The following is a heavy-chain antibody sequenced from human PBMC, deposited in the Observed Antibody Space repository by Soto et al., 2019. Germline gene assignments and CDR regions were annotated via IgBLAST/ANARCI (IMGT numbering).Heavy chain of an antibody. CDR1: GDSISGYY. CDR3: ARGAYCGGDCFYWFDP. D-gene: IGHD2-21*02. CDR2: VHYSGST. V-gene: IGHV4-59*01. J-gene: IGHJ5*02. Sequence: QVLLQESGPGLVKPSETLSLTCTVSGDSISGYYWHWIRQPPGKGLEWIGYVHYSGSTRYNPSLKSRATTSVDASKNQFSLTLKSVTAADTAVYYCARGAYCGGDCFYWFDPWGQGTLVSVSS.